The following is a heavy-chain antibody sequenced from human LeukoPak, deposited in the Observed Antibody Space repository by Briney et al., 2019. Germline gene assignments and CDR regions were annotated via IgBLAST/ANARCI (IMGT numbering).Heavy chain of an antibody. Sequence: SETLSLTCTVSGGSVRSGDYYWTWIRQPPGKGLELIGYIYYSGSTNYNPSLKSRVTISVDTSKNQLSLKLSSVTAADTAVYYCARVTILQSEDYYYYYGMDVWGQGTTVTVSS. D-gene: IGHD3-9*01. CDR1: GGSVRSGDYY. CDR2: IYYSGST. J-gene: IGHJ6*02. V-gene: IGHV4-61*08. CDR3: ARVTILQSEDYYYYYGMDV.